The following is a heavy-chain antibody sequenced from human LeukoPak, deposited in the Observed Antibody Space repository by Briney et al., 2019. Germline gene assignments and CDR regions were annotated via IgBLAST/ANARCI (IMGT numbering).Heavy chain of an antibody. CDR1: GFTVSSNY. V-gene: IGHV3-20*04. Sequence: GGSLRLSCAASGFTVSSNYMSWVRQAPGKGLEWVSGINWNGGSTGYVDSVKGRFTISRDNAKNVLFLQMNNLRAEDTAFYYCARGEWDLRDWGQGTLVIVSS. D-gene: IGHD1-26*01. CDR2: INWNGGST. CDR3: ARGEWDLRD. J-gene: IGHJ4*02.